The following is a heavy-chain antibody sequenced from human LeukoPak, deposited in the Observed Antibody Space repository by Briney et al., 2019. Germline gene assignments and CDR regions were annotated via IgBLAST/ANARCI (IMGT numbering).Heavy chain of an antibody. CDR3: ARDSPYSSSIDY. J-gene: IGHJ4*02. CDR2: IIPILGIA. V-gene: IGHV1-69*04. D-gene: IGHD6-6*01. Sequence: GASVKVSYKASGGTFSSYAISWVRQAPGQGLEWMGRIIPILGIANYAQKFQGRVTITADKSTSTAYMELSSLRSDDTAVYYCARDSPYSSSIDYWGQGTLVTVSS. CDR1: GGTFSSYA.